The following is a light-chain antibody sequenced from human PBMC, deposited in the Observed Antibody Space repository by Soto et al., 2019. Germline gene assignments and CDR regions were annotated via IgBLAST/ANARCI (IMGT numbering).Light chain of an antibody. CDR1: SSDIGSYNY. CDR2: EVS. J-gene: IGLJ1*01. Sequence: QSALTQPASVSGSPGQSIAISCTGTSSDIGSYNYVSWYQQHPGKAPKLIIHEVSNRPSGISDHFSGSKSGNTAPLTISGLQADDEADYYCSSHTTYSTRIFGTGTRSPS. CDR3: SSHTTYSTRI. V-gene: IGLV2-14*01.